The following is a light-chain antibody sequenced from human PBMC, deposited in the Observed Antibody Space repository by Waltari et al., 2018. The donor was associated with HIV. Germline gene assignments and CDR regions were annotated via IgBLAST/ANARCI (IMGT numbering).Light chain of an antibody. J-gene: IGLJ2*01. CDR3: QTWGTGFLF. Sequence: QLVLTQSRSASASLGASVKLTCTLRSGHSRYAIAWHQQQPEEGPRFLMRLNGECRNITGDGIPDRFPGSSSRTERYLTISGLQSDDEADYYCQTWGTGFLFFGGVTKLTVL. CDR2: LNGECRN. CDR1: SGHSRYA. V-gene: IGLV4-69*01.